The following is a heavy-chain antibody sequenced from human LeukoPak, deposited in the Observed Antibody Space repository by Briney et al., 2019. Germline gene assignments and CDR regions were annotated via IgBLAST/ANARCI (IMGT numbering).Heavy chain of an antibody. Sequence: PGGSLRLSCAVSGFTLSTYSMSWVRQAPGKGLEWVSSISGSRSDIYYADSVKGRFTISSDNAKNSLYLQMNSLRAEDTAVYYCARGPGIAVAPLQHWGQGTLVTVS. J-gene: IGHJ1*01. D-gene: IGHD6-19*01. CDR1: GFTLSTYS. V-gene: IGHV3-21*01. CDR3: ARGPGIAVAPLQH. CDR2: ISGSRSDI.